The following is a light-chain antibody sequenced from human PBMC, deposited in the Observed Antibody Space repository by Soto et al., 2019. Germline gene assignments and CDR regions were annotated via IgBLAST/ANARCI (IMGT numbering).Light chain of an antibody. V-gene: IGKV1-5*01. CDR3: QQYNSYSGT. Sequence: DIQMTQSPSTLSASVGDRVTITCRASKSISSWLAWYQQKPGKAPNLLFYHACSLESGVPSRFSGSGSGTEFTLSISSMQPDDFATYYRQQYNSYSGTFGQATKVEI. CDR2: HAC. CDR1: KSISSW. J-gene: IGKJ1*01.